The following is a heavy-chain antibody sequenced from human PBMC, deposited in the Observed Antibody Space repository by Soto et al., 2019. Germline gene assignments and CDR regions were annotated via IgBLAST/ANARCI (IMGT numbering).Heavy chain of an antibody. Sequence: GSLRLSCAASGFTFSSYAMSWVRRAPGKGLEWVSGISGSGRITKYADSVKGRFIISRDNFKNTLFLQMNSLRAEDTVVYYCAKDVHYDIVTGIEYFHHWAQGTLVTVSS. CDR2: ISGSGRIT. CDR3: AKDVHYDIVTGIEYFHH. V-gene: IGHV3-23*01. CDR1: GFTFSSYA. J-gene: IGHJ1*01. D-gene: IGHD3-9*01.